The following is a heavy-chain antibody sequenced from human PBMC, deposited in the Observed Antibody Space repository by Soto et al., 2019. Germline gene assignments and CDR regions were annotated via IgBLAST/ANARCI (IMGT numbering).Heavy chain of an antibody. Sequence: VKVSCKVSGYTLTELSMHWVRQAPGKGLEWMGGFDPEDGETIYAQKFQGRVTMTEDTSTDTAYMELSSLRSEDTAVYYCATHRQIVVVPAAILFDYWGQGTLVTVSA. CDR2: FDPEDGET. CDR1: GYTLTELS. J-gene: IGHJ4*02. D-gene: IGHD2-2*01. V-gene: IGHV1-24*01. CDR3: ATHRQIVVVPAAILFDY.